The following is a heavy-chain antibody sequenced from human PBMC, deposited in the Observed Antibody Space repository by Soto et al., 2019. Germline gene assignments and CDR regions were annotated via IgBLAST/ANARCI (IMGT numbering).Heavy chain of an antibody. CDR3: TTAPLCCCSTSCPTYPFDY. D-gene: IGHD2-2*01. CDR2: IKSKTDGGTT. CDR1: GFTFSNAW. Sequence: EVQLLESGGGLVKPGGSLRLSCAASGFTFSNAWMSWVRQAPGKGLEWVGRIKSKTDGGTTDYAAPVKGRFTISRDDSKNTLYQQMNSLKTEDTAVYYCTTAPLCCCSTSCPTYPFDYWGQGTLLTVSS. V-gene: IGHV3-15*01. J-gene: IGHJ4*02.